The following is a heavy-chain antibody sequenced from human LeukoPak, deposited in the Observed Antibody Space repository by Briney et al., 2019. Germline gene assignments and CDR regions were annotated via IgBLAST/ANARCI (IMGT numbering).Heavy chain of an antibody. D-gene: IGHD6-13*01. Sequence: GGSLRLSCAASGFTFSSYEMNWVRQAPGKGLEWVSYISSSGSTIYYADSVKGRFTISRDNAKNSLYLQMNSLRAEDTAFYYCARDRGVSGFDYWGQGTLVTVSS. J-gene: IGHJ4*02. CDR2: ISSSGSTI. CDR3: ARDRGVSGFDY. CDR1: GFTFSSYE. V-gene: IGHV3-48*03.